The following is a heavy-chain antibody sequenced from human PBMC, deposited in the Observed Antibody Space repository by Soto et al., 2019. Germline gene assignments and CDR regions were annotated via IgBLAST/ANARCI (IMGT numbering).Heavy chain of an antibody. CDR1: GFTFSSYS. D-gene: IGHD6-19*01. CDR3: ARGQWLDNFDY. V-gene: IGHV3-48*01. Sequence: GGSLRLSCAASGFTFSSYSMNWVRQAPGKGLEWVSYISSSSSTIYYADSVKGRFTISRDNAKNSLYLQMNSLRAEDTAVYYCARGQWLDNFDYWGQGTLVTVSS. CDR2: ISSSSSTI. J-gene: IGHJ4*02.